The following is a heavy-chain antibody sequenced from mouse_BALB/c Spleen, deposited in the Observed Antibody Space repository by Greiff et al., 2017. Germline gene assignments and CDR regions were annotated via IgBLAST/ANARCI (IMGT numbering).Heavy chain of an antibody. Sequence: QVQLKESGPELVRPGVSVKISCKGSGYTFTDYAMHWVKQSHAKSLEWIGVISTYYGNTNYNQKFKGKATMTVDKSSSTAYMELARLTSEDSAIYYCARGEKNGNYFYAMDYWGQGTSVTVSS. J-gene: IGHJ4*01. CDR2: ISTYYGNT. D-gene: IGHD2-1*01. CDR1: GYTFTDYA. CDR3: ARGEKNGNYFYAMDY. V-gene: IGHV1-67*01.